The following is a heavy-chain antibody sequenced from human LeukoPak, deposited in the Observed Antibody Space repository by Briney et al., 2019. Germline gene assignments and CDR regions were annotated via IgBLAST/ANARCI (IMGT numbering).Heavy chain of an antibody. CDR3: ATTSRHFDY. J-gene: IGHJ4*02. D-gene: IGHD6-6*01. CDR1: GYSFTSYW. CDR2: VYPGDPET. Sequence: GESLKISCKGSGYSFTSYWIGWVRQMPGRGLEWMGIVYPGDPETRYSTSFQGQVTISADKSINTAYLHWSSLRASDTAIYYCATTSRHFDYWGQGTLLTVSS. V-gene: IGHV5-51*01.